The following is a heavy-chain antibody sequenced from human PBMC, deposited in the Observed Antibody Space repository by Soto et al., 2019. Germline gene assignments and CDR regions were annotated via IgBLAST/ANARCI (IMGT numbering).Heavy chain of an antibody. J-gene: IGHJ4*02. CDR3: AKAWGIDY. CDR1: GGSISSYY. V-gene: IGHV4-59*01. Sequence: ASETLSLTCTVSGGSISSYYWSWIRQPPGKGLEWIGYIYYSGSTNYNPSLKSRVTISVNTSKNQFSLKLTSVTAADTAIYYCAKAWGIDYWGQGTLVTVSS. CDR2: IYYSGST. D-gene: IGHD7-27*01.